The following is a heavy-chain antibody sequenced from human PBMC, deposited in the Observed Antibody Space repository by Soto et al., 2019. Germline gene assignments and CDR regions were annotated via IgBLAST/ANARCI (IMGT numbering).Heavy chain of an antibody. CDR3: AHAMLYCTGGSCSTWFDS. CDR1: GFSLSTHGVG. J-gene: IGHJ5*01. Sequence: QITLKESGPTLVKPTQTLTLTCTFSGFSLSTHGVGVGWIRQPAGKALEWLALIYWDDDKRYSASLNSRLTTXKXXSKNQVVLTMTNMDPVDTATYYCAHAMLYCTGGSCSTWFDSWGQGTLVTVSS. D-gene: IGHD2-15*01. V-gene: IGHV2-5*02. CDR2: IYWDDDK.